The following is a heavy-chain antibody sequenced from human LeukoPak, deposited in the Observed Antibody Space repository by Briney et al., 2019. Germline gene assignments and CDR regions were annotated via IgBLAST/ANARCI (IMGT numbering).Heavy chain of an antibody. CDR3: ARQTGSGLFSLP. Sequence: SETLSLTCTVSGGSLSDYYWTWVRQPPGKGLEWIGYIYYSGSTNYNPSLKSRVTISVDTSKTQFSLKLSSVTAADTAVYYCARQTGSGLFSLPGGQGTLVTVSS. CDR2: IYYSGST. CDR1: GGSLSDYY. D-gene: IGHD3-10*01. V-gene: IGHV4-59*08. J-gene: IGHJ4*02.